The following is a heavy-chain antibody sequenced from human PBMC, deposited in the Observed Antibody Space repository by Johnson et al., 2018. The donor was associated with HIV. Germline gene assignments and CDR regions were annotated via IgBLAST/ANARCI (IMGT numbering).Heavy chain of an antibody. Sequence: QVQLVESGGGVVQPGRSLRLSCAASGFTFSSYGMHWVRQAPGKGLEWVAVISYDGSNKYYADSVKGRFTISRDNSKNTLYLQMNSLRAEDTAVYYCARVVQQLVREDAFDIWGQGTMVTVSS. V-gene: IGHV3-30*03. J-gene: IGHJ3*02. D-gene: IGHD6-13*01. CDR2: ISYDGSNK. CDR1: GFTFSSYG. CDR3: ARVVQQLVREDAFDI.